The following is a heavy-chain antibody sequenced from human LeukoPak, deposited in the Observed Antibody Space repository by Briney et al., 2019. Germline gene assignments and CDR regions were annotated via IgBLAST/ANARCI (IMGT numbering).Heavy chain of an antibody. Sequence: QAGGSLRLSCAASGFTFSSYAMHWVRQAPGKGLEYVSAISSNGGNTYYANSVKGRFTISRDNSKNTLYLQMGSLRAEDMAVYYCATDTSDIAVAGPTFDYWGQGTLVTVSS. CDR1: GFTFSSYA. V-gene: IGHV3-64*01. D-gene: IGHD6-19*01. CDR3: ATDTSDIAVAGPTFDY. CDR2: ISSNGGNT. J-gene: IGHJ4*02.